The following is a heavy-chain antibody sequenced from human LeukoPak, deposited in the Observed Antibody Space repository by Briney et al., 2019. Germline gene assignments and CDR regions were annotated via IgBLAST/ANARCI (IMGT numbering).Heavy chain of an antibody. J-gene: IGHJ4*02. Sequence: GGSLRLPCAASGFTFSSYWMHWVRHAPGKGLVWVSRINSDGSSTSYADSVKGRFTISRDNAKNTLYLQMNSLRAEDTAVYYCATTGYSSSWYGYWGQGTLVTVSS. CDR2: INSDGSST. D-gene: IGHD6-13*01. CDR3: ATTGYSSSWYGY. CDR1: GFTFSSYW. V-gene: IGHV3-74*01.